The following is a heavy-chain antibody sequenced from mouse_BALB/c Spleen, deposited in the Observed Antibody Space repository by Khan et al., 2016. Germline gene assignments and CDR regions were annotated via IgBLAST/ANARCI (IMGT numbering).Heavy chain of an antibody. CDR1: GFTFSDYY. CDR3: ARDDRWFAY. J-gene: IGHJ3*01. V-gene: IGHV5-4*02. CDR2: ISDGGSYT. Sequence: EVELVESGGGLVKPGGSLKLSCAASGFTFSDYYMYWVRQTPEKRLEWVATISDGGSYTYYPDSVQGRFTISRANAKNNLYLQMSSLKSEDTAMYYCARDDRWFAYWGQGTLVTVSA. D-gene: IGHD2-14*01.